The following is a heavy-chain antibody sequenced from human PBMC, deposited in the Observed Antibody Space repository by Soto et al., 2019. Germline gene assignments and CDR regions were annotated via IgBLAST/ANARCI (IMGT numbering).Heavy chain of an antibody. CDR1: GDTFRTYA. CDR2: TIPIFGTP. Sequence: QVQMVQSGAVVKKPGSSVKVSCKASGDTFRTYAVNWVRQAPGQGLEWMGGTIPIFGTPTYAETFQGRVTITADDSTRTAHMEVINLTSDDTAVYYCARGTYESGFDRWGQGTLVTVSS. J-gene: IGHJ5*02. V-gene: IGHV1-69*01. CDR3: ARGTYESGFDR. D-gene: IGHD3-10*01.